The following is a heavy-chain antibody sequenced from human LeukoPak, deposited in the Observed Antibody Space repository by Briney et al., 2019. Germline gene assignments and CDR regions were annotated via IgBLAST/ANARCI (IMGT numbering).Heavy chain of an antibody. Sequence: ASVSVSCKASGYTFTGYGISWVRQAPGQGLEWMGWISPYNGNTNHAGKFQGRVTMTKDTSTSTAYMEVRSLRSDDTAVYYCARSPAVAATRVDYWGQGTLVTVSS. J-gene: IGHJ4*02. V-gene: IGHV1-18*01. D-gene: IGHD6-19*01. CDR1: GYTFTGYG. CDR3: ARSPAVAATRVDY. CDR2: ISPYNGNT.